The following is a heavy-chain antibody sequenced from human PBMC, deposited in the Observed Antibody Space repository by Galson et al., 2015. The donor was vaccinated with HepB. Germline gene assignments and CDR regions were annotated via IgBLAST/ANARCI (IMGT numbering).Heavy chain of an antibody. CDR3: ARGRGDVTIFGVVPTTYYYLDV. CDR2: ISPYNGRT. V-gene: IGHV1-18*01. CDR1: GYTFSSYG. Sequence: SVKVSCKASGYTFSSYGINWVRQAPGQGLEWMGWISPYNGRTKYAQKFQDRVTMTTDTSTSTAYMELRSLRSDDTAVYYCARGRGDVTIFGVVPTTYYYLDVWGKGTTVTVSS. D-gene: IGHD3-3*01. J-gene: IGHJ6*03.